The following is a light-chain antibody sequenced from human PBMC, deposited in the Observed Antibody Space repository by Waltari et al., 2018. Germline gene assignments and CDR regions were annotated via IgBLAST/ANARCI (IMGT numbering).Light chain of an antibody. CDR3: QQYYSTPWT. Sequence: DIVMTQSPDSLAVSLGERATINCKSSQTVLYSSNNKYYLAWYQQKPGPPPKLLIYWASTREAGVPDRFSGSGSGTDFTLTISSLQAEDVAVYYCQQYYSTPWTFGQGTKVEIK. J-gene: IGKJ1*01. CDR2: WAS. CDR1: QTVLYSSNNKYY. V-gene: IGKV4-1*01.